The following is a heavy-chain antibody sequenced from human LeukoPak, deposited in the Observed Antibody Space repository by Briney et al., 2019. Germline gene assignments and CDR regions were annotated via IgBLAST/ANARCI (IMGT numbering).Heavy chain of an antibody. J-gene: IGHJ6*03. D-gene: IGHD3-16*01. CDR3: ARAPVSTAYLHYYSMDV. V-gene: IGHV4-34*01. Sequence: SETLSLTCAVYGGSLSGYYWSWIRQSPGKGLEWIGSIYDSGRSYYKVSLKSRVTMSVDTSKNQFSLKVGSVTAADTAVYYCARAPVSTAYLHYYSMDVWGKGTTVTVSS. CDR2: IYDSGRS. CDR1: GGSLSGYY.